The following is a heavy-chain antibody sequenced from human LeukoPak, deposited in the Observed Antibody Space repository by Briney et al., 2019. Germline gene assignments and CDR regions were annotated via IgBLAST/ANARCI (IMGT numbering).Heavy chain of an antibody. D-gene: IGHD3-16*01. CDR1: GFTFSSYG. CDR2: ISASSSTI. V-gene: IGHV3-48*01. J-gene: IGHJ4*02. Sequence: GGSLRLSCAASGFTFSSYGMHWVRQAPGKGLERVSYISASSSTIYYADSMKGRFTISRDNAKNSLYLQMNSLRAEDTAVYYCARDLGGHYDYVWGSYRGGYFDYWGQGTLVTVSS. CDR3: ARDLGGHYDYVWGSYRGGYFDY.